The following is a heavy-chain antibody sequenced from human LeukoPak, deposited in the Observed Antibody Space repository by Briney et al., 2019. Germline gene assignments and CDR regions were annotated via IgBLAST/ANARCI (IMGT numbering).Heavy chain of an antibody. Sequence: ASVKVSCKASGYTFTSYAISWVRQAPGQGLEWMGGIIPIFGTANYAQKFQGRVTITADKSTSTAYMELSSLRSEDTAVYYCAGADTWIQLWSPLDYWGQGTLVTVSS. V-gene: IGHV1-69*06. CDR3: AGADTWIQLWSPLDY. J-gene: IGHJ4*02. CDR2: IIPIFGTA. CDR1: GYTFTSYA. D-gene: IGHD5-18*01.